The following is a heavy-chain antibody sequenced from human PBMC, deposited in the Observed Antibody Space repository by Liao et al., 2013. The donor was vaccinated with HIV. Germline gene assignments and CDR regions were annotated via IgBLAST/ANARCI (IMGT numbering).Heavy chain of an antibody. D-gene: IGHD6-19*01. J-gene: IGHJ3*02. CDR3: ARVRLAVPGVDAFDI. CDR1: GDSISGHH. CDR2: IYYTGGT. V-gene: IGHV4-59*11. Sequence: QVQLHESGPGLLKPSQPLSLTCTVTGDSISGHHWSWIRQPPGKGLEWIGNIYYTGGTNYNPSLKSRVSISIDRYKNQFSLWLNSVTAADTAVYFCARVRLAVPGVDAFDIWGQGKMVTVSS.